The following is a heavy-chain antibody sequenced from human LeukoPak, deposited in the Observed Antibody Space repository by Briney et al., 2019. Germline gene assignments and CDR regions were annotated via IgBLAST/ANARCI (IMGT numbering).Heavy chain of an antibody. CDR1: GFTFSSYW. Sequence: GGSLRLSCAASGFTFSSYWMHWVHQAPGKGLVWVSRINSDETTTSYADSVKGRFSISRDNAKNTLYLQMNSLRDEDTAVYYCAREISGGSYCDHWGQGSLVTVSS. CDR3: AREISGGSYCDH. V-gene: IGHV3-74*01. CDR2: INSDETTT. J-gene: IGHJ4*02. D-gene: IGHD1-26*01.